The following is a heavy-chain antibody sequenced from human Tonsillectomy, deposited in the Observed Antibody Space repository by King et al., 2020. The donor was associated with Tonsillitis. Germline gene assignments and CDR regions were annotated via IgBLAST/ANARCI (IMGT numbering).Heavy chain of an antibody. CDR3: ARAHYIYGYEPYQYMDV. CDR2: INQDGSEK. Sequence: VQLVESGGGLVQPGGSLRLSCVASGFSFNNYWMTWVRQAPGKGLEWVANINQDGSEKYYVDSVKGRFTISRDNAKNSLYLQMNSLRAEDTAVFYCARAHYIYGYEPYQYMDVWGKGTTVTVSS. J-gene: IGHJ6*03. CDR1: GFSFNNYW. V-gene: IGHV3-7*03. D-gene: IGHD5-18*01.